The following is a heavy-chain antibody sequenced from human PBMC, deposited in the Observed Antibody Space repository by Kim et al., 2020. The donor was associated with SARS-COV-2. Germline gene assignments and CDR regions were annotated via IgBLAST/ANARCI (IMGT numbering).Heavy chain of an antibody. J-gene: IGHJ4*02. Sequence: GESLKISCKGSGYSFTSYWIGWVRQMPGKGLDWMGIIYPGDSDTRYSPSFQGQVTISADKSMSTAYLQWSSLKASDTAMYYCARQSPVFYYGSGSTDYWGQGTLVTVSS. V-gene: IGHV5-51*01. CDR2: IYPGDSDT. D-gene: IGHD3-10*01. CDR3: ARQSPVFYYGSGSTDY. CDR1: GYSFTSYW.